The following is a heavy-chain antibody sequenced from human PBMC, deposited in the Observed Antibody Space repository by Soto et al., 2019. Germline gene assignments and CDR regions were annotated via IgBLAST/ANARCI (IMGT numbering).Heavy chain of an antibody. CDR2: INAGIGDT. J-gene: IGHJ4*02. CDR1: GYTFTSYA. Sequence: ASVKVSCKASGYTFTSYAMHWVRQAPGQRLEWMGWINAGIGDTEYSEKFQGRVTITRDTSASTAYMELSSLRSEDTAVYYCVRDFSMVLVAPGYWGQGTLVTVSS. CDR3: VRDFSMVLVAPGY. D-gene: IGHD3-10*01. V-gene: IGHV1-3*01.